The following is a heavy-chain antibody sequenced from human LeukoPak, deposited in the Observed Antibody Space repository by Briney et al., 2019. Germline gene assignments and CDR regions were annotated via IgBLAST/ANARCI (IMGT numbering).Heavy chain of an antibody. CDR1: GFTLSSYG. CDR2: IRFDGSNE. V-gene: IGHV3-30*02. J-gene: IGHJ5*02. D-gene: IGHD2-15*01. Sequence: GGSLRLSCAASGFTLSSYGVHWVRQAPGKGLEWVAFIRFDGSNENYADSVKGRFTVSRDNAKDSLYLQMNSLRAKDTAVYYCARQGYCSRGSCYWSGWFDPWGQGTLVTVSS. CDR3: ARQGYCSRGSCYWSGWFDP.